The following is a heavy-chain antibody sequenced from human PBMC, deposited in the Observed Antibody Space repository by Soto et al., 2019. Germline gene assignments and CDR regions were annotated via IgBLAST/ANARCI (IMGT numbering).Heavy chain of an antibody. J-gene: IGHJ4*02. CDR3: VTKGLVVAAATRVDY. CDR2: INSDGSST. V-gene: IGHV3-74*01. CDR1: GFTFSTYS. D-gene: IGHD2-15*01. Sequence: EVQLVESGGGLVQPGGSLRLSCAASGFTFSTYSMHWVRQAPGKGLVWVSRINSDGSSTSYADSVKGRFTISRDNAKNTLYLQMNSLRAEDTAVYYCVTKGLVVAAATRVDYWGQGTLVTVSS.